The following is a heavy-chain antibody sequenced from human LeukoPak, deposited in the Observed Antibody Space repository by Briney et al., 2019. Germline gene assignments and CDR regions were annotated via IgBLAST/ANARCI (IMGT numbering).Heavy chain of an antibody. Sequence: GGSLRLSCAASGFTFRSYWMSWVRQAPGKGLEWVANIKQDGSEKYYVDSVKGRFTISRDNAKNSLYLQMNSLRAEDTAVYYCARDNYYDSSGYYDAPYYFDYWGQGTLVTVSS. V-gene: IGHV3-7*01. J-gene: IGHJ4*02. CDR2: IKQDGSEK. CDR1: GFTFRSYW. CDR3: ARDNYYDSSGYYDAPYYFDY. D-gene: IGHD3-22*01.